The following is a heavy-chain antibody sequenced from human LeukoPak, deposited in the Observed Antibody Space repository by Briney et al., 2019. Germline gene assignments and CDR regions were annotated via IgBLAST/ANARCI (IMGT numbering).Heavy chain of an antibody. J-gene: IGHJ6*03. CDR1: GGSFSGYY. Sequence: PSETLSLTCAVYGGSFSGYYWSWIRQPPGKGLEWIGEISHSGSPNYNPSLKSRVTISVDTSKNHFSLGLRSVTAADTAVYYCARGHARFYYYYMDVWGKGTTVTVSS. V-gene: IGHV4-34*01. CDR3: ARGHARFYYYYMDV. D-gene: IGHD6-6*01. CDR2: ISHSGSP.